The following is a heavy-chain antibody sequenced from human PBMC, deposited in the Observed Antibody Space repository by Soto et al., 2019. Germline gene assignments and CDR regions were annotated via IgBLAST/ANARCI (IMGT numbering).Heavy chain of an antibody. CDR1: GFTFCSYS. J-gene: IGHJ4*02. CDR2: IKTTTDGGTT. Sequence: PGGSLRLSCAASGFTFCSYSMNWVRQAPGKGLEWVGRIKTTTDGGTTDYAAPVKSRFTISGDNSKNTLYLQINSLKTEDTAVYYCTTRLSYWGQGTLVTVSS. V-gene: IGHV3-15*07. CDR3: TTRLSY.